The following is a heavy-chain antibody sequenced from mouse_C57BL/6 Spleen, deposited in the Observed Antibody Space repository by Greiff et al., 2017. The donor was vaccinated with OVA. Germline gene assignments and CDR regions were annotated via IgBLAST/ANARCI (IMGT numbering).Heavy chain of an antibody. CDR3: ARGDTTVVATDAMDY. J-gene: IGHJ4*01. Sequence: EVHLVESGPGLVKPSQSLSLTCSVTGYSITSGYYWNWIRQFPGNKLEWMGYISYDGSNNYNPSLKNRISITRDTSKNQFFLKLNSVTTEDTATYYCARGDTTVVATDAMDYWGQGTSVTVSS. D-gene: IGHD1-1*01. V-gene: IGHV3-6*01. CDR1: GYSITSGYY. CDR2: ISYDGSN.